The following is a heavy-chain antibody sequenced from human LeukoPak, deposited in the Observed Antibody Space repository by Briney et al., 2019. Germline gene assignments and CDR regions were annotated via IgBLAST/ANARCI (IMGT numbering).Heavy chain of an antibody. J-gene: IGHJ4*02. CDR1: GFTFSSYA. V-gene: IGHV3-23*01. CDR3: ARTWVVDIVADTFLDY. D-gene: IGHD5-12*01. CDR2: ISGRSGST. Sequence: GGSLRLSCAASGFTFSSYAMSWVRQAPGKGLEWVSAISGRSGSTYYADSVKGRFTISRDNSKNTLYLQMNSLRAEDTAVYYCARTWVVDIVADTFLDYWGQGTLVTVSS.